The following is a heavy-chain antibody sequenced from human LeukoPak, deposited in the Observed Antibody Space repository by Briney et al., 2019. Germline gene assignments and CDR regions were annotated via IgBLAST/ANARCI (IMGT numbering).Heavy chain of an antibody. Sequence: SETLSLTCTVSGVSISSSSYYWGWIRQPPGKGLEWIGSIYYSGSTYYNPTLKSRVTISVDTSKNQFSLKLSSVTAADTSVYYCARVGATIFPQYYYYYMDVWGKGTTVTVSS. V-gene: IGHV4-39*07. CDR3: ARVGATIFPQYYYYYMDV. J-gene: IGHJ6*03. CDR2: IYYSGST. D-gene: IGHD3-3*01. CDR1: GVSISSSSYY.